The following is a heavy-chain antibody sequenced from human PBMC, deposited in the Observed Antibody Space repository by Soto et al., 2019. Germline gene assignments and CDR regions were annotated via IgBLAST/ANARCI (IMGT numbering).Heavy chain of an antibody. Sequence: GGSLRLSCAGSGFTFSDYWMHWVRQAPGKGLVWVARINSDASSTTYADSVTGRFTVSRDNAKHTLSLQMNGLRAEDTAVYYCARVWTMVRAVNSYYYYVMDVWGQGTTVTVSS. V-gene: IGHV3-74*01. CDR1: GFTFSDYW. CDR2: INSDASST. J-gene: IGHJ6*02. CDR3: ARVWTMVRAVNSYYYYVMDV. D-gene: IGHD3-10*01.